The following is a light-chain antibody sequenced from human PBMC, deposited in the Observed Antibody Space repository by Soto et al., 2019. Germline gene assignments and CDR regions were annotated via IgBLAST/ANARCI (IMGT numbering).Light chain of an antibody. Sequence: QSALTQPASVSGSPGQSITISCTGTSSDLGGYNFVSWYQHHPGKAPKLMIYDVTNRPSGVSNRFSGSKSGNTASLTISGLQAEDDADYYCSSYTSSTTLGVFGTGTKLTVL. CDR2: DVT. CDR1: SSDLGGYNF. CDR3: SSYTSSTTLGV. V-gene: IGLV2-14*03. J-gene: IGLJ1*01.